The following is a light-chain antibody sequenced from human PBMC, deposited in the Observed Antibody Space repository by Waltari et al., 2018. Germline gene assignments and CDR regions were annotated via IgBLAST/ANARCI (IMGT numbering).Light chain of an antibody. CDR2: GAS. Sequence: EIMLTQSPGTLSLSPGERATLSCRASQSIGRYLVWYQQKPGQAPRLLIYGASSRAAGIPDRFSGSGSGTDFTLTISRLEPEDFAVYYCQQYGSSILYTFGQGTKLEIK. V-gene: IGKV3-20*01. CDR1: QSIGRY. CDR3: QQYGSSILYT. J-gene: IGKJ2*01.